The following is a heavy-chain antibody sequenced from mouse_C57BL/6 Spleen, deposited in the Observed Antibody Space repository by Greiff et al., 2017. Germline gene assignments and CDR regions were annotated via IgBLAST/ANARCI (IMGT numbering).Heavy chain of an antibody. D-gene: IGHD2-2*01. CDR1: GYTFTSYW. CDR3: ERSGGYDAWFAY. Sequence: QVQLQQPGAELVKPGASVKLSCKASGYTFTSYWMHWVKQRPGQGLEWIGMIHPNSGSTNYNEKFKSKATLTVDKSSSTAYMQLSSLTSEDSAVYYCERSGGYDAWFAYWGQGTLVTVSA. J-gene: IGHJ3*01. V-gene: IGHV1-64*01. CDR2: IHPNSGST.